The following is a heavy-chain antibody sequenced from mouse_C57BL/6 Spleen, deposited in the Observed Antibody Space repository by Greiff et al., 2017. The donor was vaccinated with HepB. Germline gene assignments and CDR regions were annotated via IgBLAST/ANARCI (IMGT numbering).Heavy chain of an antibody. D-gene: IGHD1-1*01. V-gene: IGHV1-77*01. CDR2: IGPGSGST. CDR1: GYTFTDYY. J-gene: IGHJ2*01. CDR3: ARRRFITTVVAGEPFDY. Sequence: QVQLQQSGAELVKPGASVKISCKASGYTFTDYYINWVKQRPGQGLEWIGKIGPGSGSTYYNEKFKGKATLTADKSSSTAYMQLSSLTSEDSAVYFCARRRFITTVVAGEPFDYWGQGTTLTVSS.